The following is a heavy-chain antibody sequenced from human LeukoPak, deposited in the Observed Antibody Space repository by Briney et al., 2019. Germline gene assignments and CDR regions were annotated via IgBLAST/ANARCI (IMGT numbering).Heavy chain of an antibody. CDR1: GGPISSSSYY. CDR2: IYYSGTT. D-gene: IGHD3-3*01. Sequence: KPSETLSLTCTVSGGPISSSSYYWGWIRQPPGKGLEWIGNIYYSGTTYYNPSLKSRVTISIDTSKNQFSLKLSSVTAADTAVYYCARHLVLWSGPIRHQYNWFDPWGQGTLVTVSS. J-gene: IGHJ5*02. CDR3: ARHLVLWSGPIRHQYNWFDP. V-gene: IGHV4-39*01.